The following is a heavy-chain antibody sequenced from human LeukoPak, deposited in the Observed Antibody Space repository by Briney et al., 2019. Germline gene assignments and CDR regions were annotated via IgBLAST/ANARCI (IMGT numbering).Heavy chain of an antibody. CDR1: GGSISSYY. Sequence: SVTLSLTCTVSGGSISSYYWSWIRQPPGKGLAWIGYIYYSGSTNYNPSLKSRVTISVDTSKNQFSLKVSSVTAADTAVYYCARQKYYYDSSGYYYGGYFDLWGRGTLVTVSS. D-gene: IGHD3-22*01. CDR3: ARQKYYYDSSGYYYGGYFDL. J-gene: IGHJ2*01. CDR2: IYYSGST. V-gene: IGHV4-59*08.